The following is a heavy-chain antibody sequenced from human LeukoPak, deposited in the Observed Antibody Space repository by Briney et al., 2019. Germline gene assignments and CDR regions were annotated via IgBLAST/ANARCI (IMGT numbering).Heavy chain of an antibody. CDR1: GGSFSGYY. V-gene: IGHV4-34*01. CDR2: INHSGST. Sequence: SETLSLTCAVYGGSFSGYYWSWIRQPPGKGLEWIGEINHSGSTNYNPSLKSRVTISVDKSKNQFSLKLSSVTAADTAVYYCARDYGSGSYRYNWFDPWGQGTLVTVSS. D-gene: IGHD3-10*01. CDR3: ARDYGSGSYRYNWFDP. J-gene: IGHJ5*02.